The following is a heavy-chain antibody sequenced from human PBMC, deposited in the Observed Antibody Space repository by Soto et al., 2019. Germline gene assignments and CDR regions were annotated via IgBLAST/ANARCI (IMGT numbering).Heavy chain of an antibody. J-gene: IGHJ5*02. CDR1: QFTFSDYL. D-gene: IGHD2-2*01. Sequence: GRSLGLSCTASQFTFSDYLMHWVRQAPGKGLVWVSRITYDGSSITYADSVKGRFTISRDNAKNTLYLQMDSLRSEDKDTATSEIGTEAPNVVLPCGQG. CDR3: EIGTEAPNVVLP. CDR2: ITYDGSSI. V-gene: IGHV3-74*01.